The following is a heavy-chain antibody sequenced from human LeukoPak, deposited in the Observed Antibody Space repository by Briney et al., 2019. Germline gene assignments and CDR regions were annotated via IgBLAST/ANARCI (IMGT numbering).Heavy chain of an antibody. Sequence: GGSLRLSCAASGFTFSSYAMHWVRQAPGKGLEWVAVISYDGSNKYYADSVKGRFTISRDNPKNTLYLQMNSLRAEDTAVYYCARRSDLCSSTSDCFDYWGQGTLVTVSS. J-gene: IGHJ4*02. CDR1: GFTFSSYA. V-gene: IGHV3-30-3*01. CDR3: ARRSDLCSSTSDCFDY. D-gene: IGHD2-2*01. CDR2: ISYDGSNK.